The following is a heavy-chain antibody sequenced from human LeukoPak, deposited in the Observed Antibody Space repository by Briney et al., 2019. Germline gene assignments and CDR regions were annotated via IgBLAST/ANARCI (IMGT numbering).Heavy chain of an antibody. J-gene: IGHJ4*02. CDR1: GFSLRNYG. CDR2: IYTGGST. D-gene: IGHD3-22*01. V-gene: IGHV3-53*01. Sequence: GGSLRLSCAASGFSLRNYGMNWVRQAPGKGLEWVSVIYTGGSTHYADSVKGRFIISRDNSKNTVYLQMNSLRADDTAVYFCARRAGALYYYDTSGPFDHWGRGTLVTVSS. CDR3: ARRAGALYYYDTSGPFDH.